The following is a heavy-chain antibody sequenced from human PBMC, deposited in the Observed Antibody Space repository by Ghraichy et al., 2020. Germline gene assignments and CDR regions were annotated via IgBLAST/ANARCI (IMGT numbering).Heavy chain of an antibody. Sequence: GGSLRLSCAVSGFTFRSYAMTWVRQAPGKGLEWVSGISGSGGSTYYADSVRGRFTISRDNSKNTLYLQMNSLRAEDTAVYYCTKGDYDNGGYGVFDYWGQVTLVIVSS. J-gene: IGHJ4*02. V-gene: IGHV3-23*01. D-gene: IGHD4-23*01. CDR2: ISGSGGST. CDR1: GFTFRSYA. CDR3: TKGDYDNGGYGVFDY.